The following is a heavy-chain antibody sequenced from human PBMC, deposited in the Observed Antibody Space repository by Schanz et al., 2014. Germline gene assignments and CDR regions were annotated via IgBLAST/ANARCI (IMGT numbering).Heavy chain of an antibody. CDR1: GGTFSSST. V-gene: IGHV1-69*08. CDR3: AKVDRTRYYAMEV. Sequence: QVQLVQSGAEVKKPGSSVKVSCKASGGTFSSSTLTWVRQAPGQGLEWMGRIIPILDKTNYAQKFQGRVTMTADKSTSTVYMEVSGLRSEDTAVYYCAKVDRTRYYAMEVWCHGTTVTVSS. D-gene: IGHD3-9*01. CDR2: IIPILDKT. J-gene: IGHJ6*02.